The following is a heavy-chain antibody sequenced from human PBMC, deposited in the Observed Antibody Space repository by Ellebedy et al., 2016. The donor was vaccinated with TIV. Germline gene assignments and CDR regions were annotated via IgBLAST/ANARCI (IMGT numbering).Heavy chain of an antibody. CDR3: ARALSDGSGSYYKVNYYYGLDV. J-gene: IGHJ6*02. V-gene: IGHV3-23*01. D-gene: IGHD3-10*01. CDR2: ISVSGGST. Sequence: GGSLRLSCAASGFTFDDYAMHWVRQAPGKGLEWVSAISVSGGSTYYADSVKGRFTISRDNSKNTLYLQMNSLRAEDTAVYYCARALSDGSGSYYKVNYYYGLDVWGQGTTVTVSS. CDR1: GFTFDDYA.